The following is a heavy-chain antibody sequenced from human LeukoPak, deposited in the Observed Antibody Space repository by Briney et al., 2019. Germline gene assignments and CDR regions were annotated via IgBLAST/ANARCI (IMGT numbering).Heavy chain of an antibody. CDR1: GYTFTSNY. CDR3: ARGQAHDYGDYTPFDY. CDR2: IYPRDGST. Sequence: GASVKVSCKASGYTFTSNYIHWVRQAPGQGLEWMGMIYPRDGSTSYAQKFQGRVTVTRDTSTSTVHMELSSLRSEDTAVYYCARGQAHDYGDYTPFDYWGQGTLVTVSS. J-gene: IGHJ4*02. V-gene: IGHV1-46*01. D-gene: IGHD4-17*01.